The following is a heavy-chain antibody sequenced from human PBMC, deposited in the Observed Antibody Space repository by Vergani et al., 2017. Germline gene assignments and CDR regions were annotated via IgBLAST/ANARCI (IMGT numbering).Heavy chain of an antibody. CDR3: ARARCMETCYMSNWLDS. CDR1: GFSFNSYW. CDR2: IKSDGSIT. J-gene: IGHJ5*01. D-gene: IGHD3-9*01. V-gene: IGHV3-74*03. Sequence: DVHLAESGGGFFQPGGSLRLSCSASGFSFNSYWMHWVRQVPGKGLLCVSRIKSDGSITAYADSVKGRFTISRDNAQNTLYLQMNSLRVEDTGVYYCARARCMETCYMSNWLDSWGQGTLVTVSS.